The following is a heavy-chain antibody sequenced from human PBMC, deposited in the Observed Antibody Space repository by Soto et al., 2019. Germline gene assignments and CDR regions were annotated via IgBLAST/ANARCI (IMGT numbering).Heavy chain of an antibody. J-gene: IGHJ3*02. Sequence: GGSLRLSCAASGFTFSIYSMDWVRQAPGKGMEWISYISSSGGTIYYADSVKGRFTISRDNAKNSLYLQMNSLRAEDTAVYYCARDEEIAVAGIDAFDIWGQGTMVTVSS. V-gene: IGHV3-48*01. CDR3: ARDEEIAVAGIDAFDI. D-gene: IGHD6-19*01. CDR2: ISSSGGTI. CDR1: GFTFSIYS.